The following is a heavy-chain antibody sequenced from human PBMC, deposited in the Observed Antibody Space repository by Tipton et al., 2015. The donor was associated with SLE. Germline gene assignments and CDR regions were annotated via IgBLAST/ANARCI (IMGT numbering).Heavy chain of an antibody. D-gene: IGHD3-3*02. CDR1: DGSISSYY. Sequence: TLSLTCAVYDGSISSYYWRLIRQPPGKGLEWIGYIYYSGSTNYNPSLKSRVTISVDTSKNQFSLKLSSVTAADTAVYYCASGLAEYYFDYWGQGTLVTVSS. J-gene: IGHJ4*02. CDR3: ASGLAEYYFDY. CDR2: IYYSGST. V-gene: IGHV4-59*01.